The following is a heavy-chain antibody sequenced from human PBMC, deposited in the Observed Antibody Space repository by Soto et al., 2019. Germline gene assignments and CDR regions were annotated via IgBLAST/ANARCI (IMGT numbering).Heavy chain of an antibody. CDR3: AGRGYSYGFDY. D-gene: IGHD5-18*01. CDR1: GGSISSGGYY. V-gene: IGHV4-31*03. Sequence: PSATLSLTCTVSGGSISSGGYYWSWIRQHPGKGLEWIGYIYYSGSTYYNPSLKSRVTISVDTSKNQFSLKLSSVTAADTAVYYCAGRGYSYGFDYWGQGTLVTSPQ. J-gene: IGHJ4*02. CDR2: IYYSGST.